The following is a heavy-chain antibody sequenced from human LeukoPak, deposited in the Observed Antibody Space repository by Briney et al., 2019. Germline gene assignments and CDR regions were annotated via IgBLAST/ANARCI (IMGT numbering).Heavy chain of an antibody. V-gene: IGHV4-39*07. D-gene: IGHD5-18*01. CDR2: IYYSGST. Sequence: PSETLSLTCTVSGGSISSSSYYWGWIRQPPGKGLEWIGSIYYSGSTNYNPSLKSRVTISVDTSKNQFSLKLSSVTAADTAVYYCARSLAWIQLSWNPTGFDYWGQGTLVTVSS. J-gene: IGHJ4*02. CDR1: GGSISSSSYY. CDR3: ARSLAWIQLSWNPTGFDY.